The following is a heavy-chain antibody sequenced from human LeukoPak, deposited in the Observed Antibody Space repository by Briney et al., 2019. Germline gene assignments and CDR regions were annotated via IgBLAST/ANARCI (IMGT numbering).Heavy chain of an antibody. CDR2: INPSGGST. D-gene: IGHD3-22*01. CDR3: ATGGHVRVYDSSAYYGHY. Sequence: ASVKVSCKASGYTFTSYYMHWVRQAPGQGLEWMGIINPSGGSTSYAQKFQGRVTMTRDMSTSTVYMELSSLRSEDTAVYYCATGGHVRVYDSSAYYGHYWGQGTLVTVSS. V-gene: IGHV1-46*01. J-gene: IGHJ4*02. CDR1: GYTFTSYY.